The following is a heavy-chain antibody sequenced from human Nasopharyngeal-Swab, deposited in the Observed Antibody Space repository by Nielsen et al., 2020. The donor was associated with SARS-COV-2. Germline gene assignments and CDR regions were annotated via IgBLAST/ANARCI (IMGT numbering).Heavy chain of an antibody. Sequence: GGSLRLSCAASGFTFSDYYMTWVRQAPGKGLDWVSYISATGNTVYYADSVKGRFTISRDNAKNSLYLQMNSLRAEDTAVYYCAKLNDFWSGYYTFDYWGQGTLVTVSS. CDR1: GFTFSDYY. V-gene: IGHV3-11*04. CDR2: ISATGNTV. D-gene: IGHD3-3*01. CDR3: AKLNDFWSGYYTFDY. J-gene: IGHJ4*02.